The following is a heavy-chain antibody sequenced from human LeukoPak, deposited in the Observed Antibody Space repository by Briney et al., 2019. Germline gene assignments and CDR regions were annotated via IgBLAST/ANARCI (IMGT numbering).Heavy chain of an antibody. CDR2: IYYSGST. Sequence: SETLSLTCTVSGGPISSGGYYWSWIRQHPGKGLEWIGYIYYSGSTYYNPSLKSRVTISVDTSKNQFSLKLSSVTAADTAVYYCASIYSYGPSSINWGQGTLVTVSS. CDR1: GGPISSGGYY. D-gene: IGHD5-18*01. V-gene: IGHV4-31*03. CDR3: ASIYSYGPSSIN. J-gene: IGHJ4*02.